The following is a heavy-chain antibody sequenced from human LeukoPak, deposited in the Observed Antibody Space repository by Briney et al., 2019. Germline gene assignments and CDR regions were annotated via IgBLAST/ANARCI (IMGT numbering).Heavy chain of an antibody. J-gene: IGHJ4*02. V-gene: IGHV3-33*01. CDR3: ARGNSGPYYFDY. Sequence: GGSLRLSCAASGFTFSSYGMHWVRQAPGKGLEWVAVIWYDGSNKYYADSVKGRFTISRDNSKNTLYLQMNSLRAEDTAVYYCARGNSGPYYFDYWGQGTLVTVPS. CDR1: GFTFSSYG. CDR2: IWYDGSNK. D-gene: IGHD6-19*01.